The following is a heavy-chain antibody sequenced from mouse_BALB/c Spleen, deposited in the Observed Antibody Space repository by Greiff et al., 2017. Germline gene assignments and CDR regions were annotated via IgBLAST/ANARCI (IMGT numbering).Heavy chain of an antibody. CDR3: ARVYDGYYSDYAMDY. CDR1: GYTFTSYV. D-gene: IGHD2-3*01. CDR2: INPYNDGT. V-gene: IGHV1-14*01. Sequence: VQLKQSGPELVKPGASVKMSCKASGYTFTSYVMHWVKQKPGQGLEWIGYINPYNDGTKYNEKFKGKATLTSDKSSSTAYMELSSLTSEDSAVYYCARVYDGYYSDYAMDYWGQGTSVTVSS. J-gene: IGHJ4*01.